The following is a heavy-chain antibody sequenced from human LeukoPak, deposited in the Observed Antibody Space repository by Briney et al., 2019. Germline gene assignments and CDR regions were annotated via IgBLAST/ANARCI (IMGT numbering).Heavy chain of an antibody. J-gene: IGHJ4*02. CDR1: GGSTSSSSSY. CDR3: ARTMVRGVLDY. Sequence: ASETLSLTCTVSGGSTSSSSSYWGWIRQPPGKGLEGIESIYYSGSTYYNPSLKSRVTISVDTSKNQFSLKLSSVTAADTAVYYCARTMVRGVLDYWGQGTLVTVSS. CDR2: IYYSGST. D-gene: IGHD3-10*01. V-gene: IGHV4-39*01.